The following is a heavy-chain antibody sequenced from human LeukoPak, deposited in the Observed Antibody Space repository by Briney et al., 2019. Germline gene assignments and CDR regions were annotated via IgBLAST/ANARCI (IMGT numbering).Heavy chain of an antibody. Sequence: GGSLRLSCAASGFNFNSYWMSWVRQAPGKGLEWVANIKVDGSEKYYVDSVKGRFTISRDNAKNSLYLQMNSLRAEDTALYYCSGSGYSSGRGYWGQGTQVTVSS. V-gene: IGHV3-7*01. D-gene: IGHD6-19*01. CDR3: SGSGYSSGRGY. J-gene: IGHJ4*02. CDR1: GFNFNSYW. CDR2: IKVDGSEK.